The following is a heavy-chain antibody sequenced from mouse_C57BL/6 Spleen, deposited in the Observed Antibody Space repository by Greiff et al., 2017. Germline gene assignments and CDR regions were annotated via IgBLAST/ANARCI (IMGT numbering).Heavy chain of an antibody. CDR1: GYTFTSYW. Sequence: VQLQQPGAELVRPGSSVKLSCKASGYTFTSYWMHWVKQRPIQGLEWIGNIDPSDSETHYNQKFKDKATLTVDKSSSTAYMQLSRLTSEDSAVYYCARWGYGYNWYFDVWGTGTTVTVSS. D-gene: IGHD2-2*01. CDR2: IDPSDSET. V-gene: IGHV1-52*01. J-gene: IGHJ1*03. CDR3: ARWGYGYNWYFDV.